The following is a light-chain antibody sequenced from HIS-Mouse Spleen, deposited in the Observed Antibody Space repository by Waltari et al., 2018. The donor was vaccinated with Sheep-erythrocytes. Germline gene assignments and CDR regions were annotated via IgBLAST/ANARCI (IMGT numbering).Light chain of an antibody. CDR3: QSADSSGTWV. CDR2: KDS. V-gene: IGLV3-25*03. CDR1: ALPKQY. Sequence: SYELTQPPSVSVSPGQTARITCSGDALPKQYAYWYQQKPGQAPVLVIYKDSERPSGLPERVSGSSSGTTVTLTISGVQAEDEADYYCQSADSSGTWVFGGGTKLTVL. J-gene: IGLJ3*02.